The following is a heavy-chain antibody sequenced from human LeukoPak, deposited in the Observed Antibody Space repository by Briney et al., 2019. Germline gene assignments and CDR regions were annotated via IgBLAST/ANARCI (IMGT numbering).Heavy chain of an antibody. D-gene: IGHD2-15*01. Sequence: SGPTLVKPTQTLTLTCTFSGFSLSTSGVGVWWIRQPPGKALEWLALIYWDDDKRYSPSLKNRLTITKDTSQNQVVLTMTNMDPVDTPTYYCPHSPLGLPTFDYWGQGTLVTVSS. CDR2: IYWDDDK. CDR3: PHSPLGLPTFDY. V-gene: IGHV2-5*02. J-gene: IGHJ4*02. CDR1: GFSLSTSGVG.